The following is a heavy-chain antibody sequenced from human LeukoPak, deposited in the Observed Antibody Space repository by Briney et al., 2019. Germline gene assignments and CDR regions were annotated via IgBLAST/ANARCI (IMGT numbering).Heavy chain of an antibody. D-gene: IGHD2-2*01. J-gene: IGHJ4*02. CDR1: GYTFTSYG. CDR3: ARDSVPNGYCSSTSCYLGFDY. Sequence: ASVKVSCKASGYTFTSYGISWVRQAPGQGPEWMGWISAYNGNTNYAQKLQGRVTMTTDTFTSTAYMELRSLRSDDTAVYYCARDSVPNGYCSSTSCYLGFDYWGQGTLVTVSS. V-gene: IGHV1-18*01. CDR2: ISAYNGNT.